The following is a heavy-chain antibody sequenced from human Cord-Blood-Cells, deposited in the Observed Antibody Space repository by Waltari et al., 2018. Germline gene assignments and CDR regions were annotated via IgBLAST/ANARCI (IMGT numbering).Heavy chain of an antibody. Sequence: QVQLQESGPGLVKPSETLSLTCAVSGYSISSGYYWGWIRQPPGKGLEWIGSIYHSGSTYYNPSLERRVTISVDTSKNQFSLKLSSVTAADTAVYYCARGDLVRNWGQGTLVTVSS. J-gene: IGHJ4*02. CDR3: ARGDLVRN. D-gene: IGHD3-3*01. CDR2: IYHSGST. V-gene: IGHV4-38-2*01. CDR1: GYSISSGYY.